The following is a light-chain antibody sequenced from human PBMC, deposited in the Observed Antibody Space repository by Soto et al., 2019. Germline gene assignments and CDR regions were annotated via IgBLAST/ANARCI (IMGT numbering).Light chain of an antibody. J-gene: IGKJ4*01. Sequence: IQMTQSPSSLSTSLGDRVTITCRASQGISNFLAWYQQKPGKVPSLLIYGASTLQSGFPSRFRGSGSGTDFTLAISNVQPEDVATYYCQRYDSVPFTFGGGTKVEIK. V-gene: IGKV1-27*01. CDR1: QGISNF. CDR3: QRYDSVPFT. CDR2: GAS.